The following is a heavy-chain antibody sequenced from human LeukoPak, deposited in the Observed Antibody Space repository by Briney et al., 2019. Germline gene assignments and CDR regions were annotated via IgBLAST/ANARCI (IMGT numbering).Heavy chain of an antibody. Sequence: SVKVSCKASGGTFSSYAISWVRQAPGQGLEWMGGIIPIFGTANYAQKFQGRVTITTDESTSTAYMELSSLRSEDTAVYYCARTQYYYGSGSYDYWGQGTLVTVSS. CDR2: IIPIFGTA. V-gene: IGHV1-69*05. CDR3: ARTQYYYGSGSYDY. CDR1: GGTFSSYA. D-gene: IGHD3-10*01. J-gene: IGHJ4*02.